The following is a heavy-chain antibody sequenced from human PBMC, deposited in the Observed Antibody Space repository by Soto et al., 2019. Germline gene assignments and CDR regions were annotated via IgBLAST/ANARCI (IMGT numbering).Heavy chain of an antibody. Sequence: SETLSLTCTVSGGSISGYYWMWIRQPPGKGLEWIGYIYYSGSTNYNPSLKSRVTISVDAPRNQFSLKVNSVTAADTAVYYCAREAPGAGWIAPWGQGTLVPVSS. V-gene: IGHV4-59*01. D-gene: IGHD7-27*01. CDR3: AREAPGAGWIAP. J-gene: IGHJ5*02. CDR2: IYYSGST. CDR1: GGSISGYY.